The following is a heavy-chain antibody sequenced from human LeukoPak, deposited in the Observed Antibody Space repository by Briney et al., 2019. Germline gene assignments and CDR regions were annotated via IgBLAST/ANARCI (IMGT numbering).Heavy chain of an antibody. V-gene: IGHV3-21*01. D-gene: IGHD5-24*01. Sequence: GGSLRLSCAASGFTFSSYSMNWVRQAPGRGLEWVSSIRFTGSYIYYADSVKGRFTISRDDAKNLLSLQMISLRVEDTAVYYCARAGPRRDGYSSDYWGQGTLVTVSS. J-gene: IGHJ4*02. CDR2: IRFTGSYI. CDR3: ARAGPRRDGYSSDY. CDR1: GFTFSSYS.